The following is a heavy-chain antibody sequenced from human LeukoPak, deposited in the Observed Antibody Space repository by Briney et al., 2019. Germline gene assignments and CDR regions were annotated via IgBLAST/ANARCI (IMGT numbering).Heavy chain of an antibody. D-gene: IGHD3-22*01. Sequence: PSETLSLTCAVSGDSFSSGGYSWSWIRQPPGKGLEWIGYTYYSGSSYYNPSLKSRVTISVDTSKNQFSLKLSSVTAADTAVYYCASGPKAYYDSSGKYNWFDPWGQGTLVTVSS. CDR2: TYYSGSS. J-gene: IGHJ5*02. CDR1: GDSFSSGGYS. CDR3: ASGPKAYYDSSGKYNWFDP. V-gene: IGHV4-30-4*07.